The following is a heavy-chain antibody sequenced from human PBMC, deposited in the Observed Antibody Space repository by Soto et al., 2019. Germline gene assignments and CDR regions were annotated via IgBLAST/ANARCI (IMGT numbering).Heavy chain of an antibody. Sequence: SGGSLRLSCAASGFTFSSYSMNWVRQAPGKGLEWVSSISSSSSYIYYADSVKGRFTISRDNAKNSLYLQMNSLRAEDTAVYYCARDFWYDSSGYYYGAPYYFDYWGQGTLVTVS. D-gene: IGHD3-22*01. CDR2: ISSSSSYI. V-gene: IGHV3-21*01. CDR1: GFTFSSYS. J-gene: IGHJ4*02. CDR3: ARDFWYDSSGYYYGAPYYFDY.